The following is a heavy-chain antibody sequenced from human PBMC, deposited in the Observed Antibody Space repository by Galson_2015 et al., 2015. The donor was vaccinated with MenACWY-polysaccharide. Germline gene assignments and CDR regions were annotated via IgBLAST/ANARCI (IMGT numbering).Heavy chain of an antibody. Sequence: YLRLSCAVSGFTFKNYWMSWVRQAPGKGLEWVANIKKDGSEKYCVDSVKGRFTISRDNGRSSLYLQMNGLRAEDTAVYYCARGHYGMDVWGQGTTVIVS. CDR1: GFTFKNYW. CDR3: ARGHYGMDV. V-gene: IGHV3-7*01. J-gene: IGHJ6*02. CDR2: IKKDGSEK.